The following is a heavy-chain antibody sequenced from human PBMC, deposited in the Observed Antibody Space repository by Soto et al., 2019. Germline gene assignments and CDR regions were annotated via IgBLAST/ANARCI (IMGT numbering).Heavy chain of an antibody. Sequence: QVQLVQSGAEVKKPGASVKVSCKASGYTFTSYYMHWVRQTPGQGLEWMGIINHSGGSTSYAQKFQGRVTMTGNTSTSTVYMELSSLKSEDTAVYYCARGGYDSSGYWTKGFDYWGQGTLVTVSS. D-gene: IGHD3-22*01. V-gene: IGHV1-46*01. J-gene: IGHJ4*02. CDR3: ARGGYDSSGYWTKGFDY. CDR1: GYTFTSYY. CDR2: INHSGGST.